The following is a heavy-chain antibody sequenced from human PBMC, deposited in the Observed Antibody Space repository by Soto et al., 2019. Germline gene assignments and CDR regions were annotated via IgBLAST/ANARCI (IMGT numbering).Heavy chain of an antibody. Sequence: QVQLQESGPGLVKPSQTLALPRTFSGGSISSGGYYWSWVRQHPGKGLEWIGYIYYSGSTYYNPSLKSRVTISVDTSKNQFSLKLSSVTAADTAVYYCASRGYSYGFSLGMDVWGQGTTVTVSS. V-gene: IGHV4-31*03. J-gene: IGHJ6*02. CDR3: ASRGYSYGFSLGMDV. D-gene: IGHD5-18*01. CDR1: GGSISSGGYY. CDR2: IYYSGST.